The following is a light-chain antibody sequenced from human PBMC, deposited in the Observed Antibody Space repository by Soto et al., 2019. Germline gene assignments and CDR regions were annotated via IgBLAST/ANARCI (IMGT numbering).Light chain of an antibody. CDR2: EVT. Sequence: QSALTQPTSVSGSPGQSVTISCTGTSSDVGSYDRVSWYQQAPGTVPKLMIYEVTNRPSGVPDRFSGSKSGNTASLTISGLQPEDEADYYCSSYTTGSSLVFGGGTKLTVL. J-gene: IGLJ2*01. V-gene: IGLV2-18*02. CDR3: SSYTTGSSLV. CDR1: SSDVGSYDR.